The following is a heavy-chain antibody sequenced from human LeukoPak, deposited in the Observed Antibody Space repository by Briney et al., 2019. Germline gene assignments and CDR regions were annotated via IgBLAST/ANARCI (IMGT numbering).Heavy chain of an antibody. D-gene: IGHD5-24*01. V-gene: IGHV1-2*02. CDR1: GYTFTSYA. Sequence: AAVKLSCKASGYTFTSYAMHWVRQTPGQGLEWMGWITPSGGTNYPQKFQGRVAITRDTSITTAYMDLSRLTSDDTAVYYCARDRYGDGFAHFDYWGQGAVVSVSS. CDR2: ITPSGGT. J-gene: IGHJ4*02. CDR3: ARDRYGDGFAHFDY.